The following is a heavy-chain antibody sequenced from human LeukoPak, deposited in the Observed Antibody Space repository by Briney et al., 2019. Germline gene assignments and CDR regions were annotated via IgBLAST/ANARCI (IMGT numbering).Heavy chain of an antibody. J-gene: IGHJ4*02. V-gene: IGHV5-51*01. Sequence: GGALEISFKGSGYHFTSYWIGWVRPMPGKGVGWMGIIYPGDSDTRYSPSFQGQVTISADKSISTAYLQWSSLKASDTAMYYCARRSYSSSWYYFDYWGQGTLVTVSS. CDR3: ARRSYSSSWYYFDY. CDR2: IYPGDSDT. D-gene: IGHD6-13*01. CDR1: GYHFTSYW.